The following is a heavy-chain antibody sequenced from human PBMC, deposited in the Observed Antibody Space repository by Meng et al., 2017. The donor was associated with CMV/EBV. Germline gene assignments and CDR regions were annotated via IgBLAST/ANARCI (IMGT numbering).Heavy chain of an antibody. J-gene: IGHJ4*02. V-gene: IGHV3-74*01. CDR3: ARDAGAGFHY. Sequence: LSGAASGFTFSNYWMHCVRQGPGEGLVWVSTISSDGSRSSYADSVKGRFTISRDNAKNMVHLQMNSLRAEDTAMYYCARDAGAGFHYWGQGTLVTVSS. D-gene: IGHD6-13*01. CDR1: GFTFSNYW. CDR2: ISSDGSRS.